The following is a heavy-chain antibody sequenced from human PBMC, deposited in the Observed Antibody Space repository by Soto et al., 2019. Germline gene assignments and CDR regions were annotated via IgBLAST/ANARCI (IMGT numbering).Heavy chain of an antibody. D-gene: IGHD3-22*01. CDR3: ARKLYYYDNGDYGWIDP. J-gene: IGHJ5*02. CDR2: ISQDGSDT. Sequence: SGGSLRLSCAASGITFGTSWMSWVRQAPGKGPEWVAHISQDGSDTYYVDSVRGRFTVSRDNAKNSLFLQMNSLGAEDTAVYYCARKLYYYDNGDYGWIDPWGQGTQVTVSS. V-gene: IGHV3-7*01. CDR1: GITFGTSW.